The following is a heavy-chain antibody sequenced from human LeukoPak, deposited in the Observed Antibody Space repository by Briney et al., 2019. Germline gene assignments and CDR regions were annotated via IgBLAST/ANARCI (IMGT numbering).Heavy chain of an antibody. V-gene: IGHV3-23*01. CDR2: ISGSGGST. CDR1: GFTFSSYA. CDR3: AKCFYDFWSGYCDAFDI. D-gene: IGHD3-3*01. Sequence: GGSLRLSCAASGFTFSSYATSWVRQAPGKGLEWVSAISGSGGSTYYADSVKGRFTISRDNSKNTLYLQMNSLRAEDTAVYYCAKCFYDFWSGYCDAFDIWGQGTMVTVSS. J-gene: IGHJ3*02.